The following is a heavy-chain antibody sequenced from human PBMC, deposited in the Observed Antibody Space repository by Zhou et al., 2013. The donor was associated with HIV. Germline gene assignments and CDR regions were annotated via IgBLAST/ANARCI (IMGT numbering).Heavy chain of an antibody. CDR1: GYTFTSYD. J-gene: IGHJ6*03. V-gene: IGHV1-8*03. CDR3: ARGGYCSSTSCRYYYYYMDV. CDR2: MNPNSGNT. Sequence: QVQLVQSGAEVKKPGASVKVSCKASGYTFTSYDINWVRQATGQGLEWMGWMNPNSGNTGYAQKFQGRVTITRNTSISTAYMELSSLRSEDTAVYYCARGGYCSSTSCRYYYYYMDVWGKGTTVTVSS. D-gene: IGHD2-2*01.